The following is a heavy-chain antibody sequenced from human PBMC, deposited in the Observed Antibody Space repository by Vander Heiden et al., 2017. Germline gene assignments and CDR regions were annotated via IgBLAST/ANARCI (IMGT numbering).Heavy chain of an antibody. CDR1: GFTFSNAW. CDR2: IKSRSDGGTT. J-gene: IGHJ5*02. CDR3: TTVCTFNWFDP. V-gene: IGHV3-15*07. Sequence: EVQLVESGGGLVKPGGSLRLSCAASGFTFSNAWMNWVRQAPGKGLEWVGRIKSRSDGGTTDDAAPVKGRFTISRDESKNTLYLKMNSMKTEDTAVYYCTTVCTFNWFDPWGQGNLVTVS.